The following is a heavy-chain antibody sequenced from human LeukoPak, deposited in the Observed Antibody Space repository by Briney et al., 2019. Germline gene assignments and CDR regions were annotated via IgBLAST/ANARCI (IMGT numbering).Heavy chain of an antibody. J-gene: IGHJ3*02. D-gene: IGHD1-26*01. Sequence: PGGSLRLSCAASGFTFSSYGMHRVRQAPGKGLEWVAVIWYDGSNKYYADSVKGRFTISRDNSKNTLYLQMNSLRAEDTAVYYCAKGRDGSGSYSTPALDAFDIWGQGTMVTVSS. CDR1: GFTFSSYG. V-gene: IGHV3-33*06. CDR3: AKGRDGSGSYSTPALDAFDI. CDR2: IWYDGSNK.